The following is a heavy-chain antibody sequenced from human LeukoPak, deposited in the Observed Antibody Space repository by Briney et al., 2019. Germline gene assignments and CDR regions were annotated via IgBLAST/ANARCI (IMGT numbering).Heavy chain of an antibody. J-gene: IGHJ5*02. Sequence: PSETLSLTCTVSGGSISSYYWSWIRQPPGKGLEWIGYIYYSGSTNHNPFLKSRATISVDTSKNQFSLKLSSVTAADTAVYYCARERSDWFDPWGQGTLVTVSS. CDR3: ARERSDWFDP. V-gene: IGHV4-59*01. CDR1: GGSISSYY. CDR2: IYYSGST.